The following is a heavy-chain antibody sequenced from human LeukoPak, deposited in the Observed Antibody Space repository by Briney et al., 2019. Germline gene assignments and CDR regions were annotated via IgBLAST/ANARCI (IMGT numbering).Heavy chain of an antibody. CDR2: IYPGDSDT. D-gene: IGHD3-3*01. Sequence: GESLKISCKGSGYSFTSYWIGWVRQMPGKGLEWMGIIYPGDSDTRYSPSFQGQVTISADKSISTAYMELSSLRSEDTAVYYCAAALQFLEWSPLDYWGQGTLVTVSS. CDR1: GYSFTSYW. CDR3: AAALQFLEWSPLDY. V-gene: IGHV5-51*01. J-gene: IGHJ4*02.